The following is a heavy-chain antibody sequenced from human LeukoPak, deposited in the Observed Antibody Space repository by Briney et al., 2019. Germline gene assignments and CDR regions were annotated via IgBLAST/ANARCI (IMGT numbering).Heavy chain of an antibody. CDR1: GGSISSGGYY. V-gene: IGHV4-61*08. Sequence: SETLSLTCTVSGGSISSGGYYWSWIRQHPGKGLEWIGYIYYSGSTNYNPSLKSRVTISVDTSKNQFSLKLSSVTAADTAVYYCARLRITIFGVESYMDVWGKGTTVTVSS. J-gene: IGHJ6*03. CDR3: ARLRITIFGVESYMDV. D-gene: IGHD3-3*01. CDR2: IYYSGST.